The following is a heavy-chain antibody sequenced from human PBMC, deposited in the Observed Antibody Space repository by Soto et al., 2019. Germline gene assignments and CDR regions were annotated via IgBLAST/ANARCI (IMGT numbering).Heavy chain of an antibody. J-gene: IGHJ4*02. CDR3: ARASSSDQYFDS. D-gene: IGHD6-6*01. V-gene: IGHV4-31*03. CDR2: IHSVGNT. Sequence: QVQLQESGPGLVKPSQTLSLTCTVSGGSINSGGYYWSWIRQHPGEGLEWIGYIHSVGNTYYNPSLKSRLSISVDTSKNQFSLRLSSVTAADPAVYYCARASSSDQYFDSWGQGTLVTVSS. CDR1: GGSINSGGYY.